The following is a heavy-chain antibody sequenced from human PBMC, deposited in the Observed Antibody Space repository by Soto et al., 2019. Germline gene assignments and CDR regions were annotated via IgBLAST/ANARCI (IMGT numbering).Heavy chain of an antibody. Sequence: EVQLVESGGGLVHPGGSLKLSCAVSGFTFSSSVMHWVRQAPGKGLEWLGRIRSRDSDYATSYAESVKGRVTISRDDSKTTAYLQVTSLKIEDTALYYCTTYGNSSKGFDYWGQGTLVTVSS. J-gene: IGHJ4*02. CDR2: IRSRDSDYAT. D-gene: IGHD6-6*01. CDR1: GFTFSSSV. V-gene: IGHV3-73*01. CDR3: TTYGNSSKGFDY.